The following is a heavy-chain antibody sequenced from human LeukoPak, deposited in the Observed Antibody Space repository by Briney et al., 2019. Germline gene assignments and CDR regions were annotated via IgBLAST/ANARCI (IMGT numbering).Heavy chain of an antibody. CDR2: IYPGDSDA. Sequence: GDSLKISCKASGYSFTNYWIGWVRQMPGKGLEWMGIIYPGDSDARYGPSFQGQVTISADKSISTSYLQWSSVKASDTAMYYCANQGSSGSFDYWGQGTLVTVSS. CDR1: GYSFTNYW. D-gene: IGHD2-2*01. J-gene: IGHJ4*02. CDR3: ANQGSSGSFDY. V-gene: IGHV5-51*01.